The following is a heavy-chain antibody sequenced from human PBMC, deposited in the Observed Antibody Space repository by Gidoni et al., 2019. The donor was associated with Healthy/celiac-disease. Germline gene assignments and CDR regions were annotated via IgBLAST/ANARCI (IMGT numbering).Heavy chain of an antibody. Sequence: EVQLVESGGGLVKPGGSLRLSCAASGFTFSSYSMNWVRQAPGKGLAWVSSISSSSSYIYYADSVKGRFTISRDNAKNSLYLQMNSLRTEDTAVYYCAMVGLSDIWGQGTMVTVSS. CDR2: ISSSSSYI. CDR3: AMVGLSDI. J-gene: IGHJ3*02. CDR1: GFTFSSYS. D-gene: IGHD2-15*01. V-gene: IGHV3-21*01.